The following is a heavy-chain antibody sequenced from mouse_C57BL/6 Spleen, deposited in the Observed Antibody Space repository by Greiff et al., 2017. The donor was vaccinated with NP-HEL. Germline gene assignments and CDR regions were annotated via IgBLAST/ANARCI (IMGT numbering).Heavy chain of an antibody. V-gene: IGHV1-53*01. J-gene: IGHJ1*03. CDR2: INPSNGGT. CDR1: GYAFTSYW. Sequence: VQLQQPGTELVKPGASVKLSCKASGYAFTSYWMHWVKQRPGQGLEWIGNINPSNGGTNYNEKFKSKATLTVDKSSSTAYMQLSSLTSEDSAVYYCARSYGSSYLWYFDVWGTGTTVTVSS. CDR3: ARSYGSSYLWYFDV. D-gene: IGHD1-1*01.